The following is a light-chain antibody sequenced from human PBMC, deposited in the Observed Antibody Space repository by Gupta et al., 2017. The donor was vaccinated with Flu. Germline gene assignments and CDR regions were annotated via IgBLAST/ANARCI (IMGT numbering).Light chain of an antibody. CDR2: GHN. Sequence: QSVVTQPLSASGTPGLTVTITCSGSTSDIGSTNVNWYQQLPGTTPTLLIYGHNQRPSVVPDRFSGSKSCTSASLAISGRQSEDEADYYCSAWDDSLNGLVFGGGTKLTVL. V-gene: IGLV1-44*01. J-gene: IGLJ2*01. CDR3: SAWDDSLNGLV. CDR1: TSDIGSTN.